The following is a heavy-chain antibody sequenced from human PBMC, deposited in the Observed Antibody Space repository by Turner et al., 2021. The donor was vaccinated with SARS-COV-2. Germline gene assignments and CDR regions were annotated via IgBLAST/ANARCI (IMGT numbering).Heavy chain of an antibody. CDR2: IKQEGSEK. J-gene: IGHJ6*02. CDR3: ASEQDSSGFVGMDV. D-gene: IGHD3-22*01. CDR1: GFTFSSFW. V-gene: IGHV3-7*03. Sequence: EVQLVESGGGLVQPVGSLRLSCAASGFTFSSFWMSWVRQAPGQGLEWVANIKQEGSEKYYVDSVKGRFTISRDNAKNSLYLQMNSLRAEDTAVYYCASEQDSSGFVGMDVWGQGTTVTVSS.